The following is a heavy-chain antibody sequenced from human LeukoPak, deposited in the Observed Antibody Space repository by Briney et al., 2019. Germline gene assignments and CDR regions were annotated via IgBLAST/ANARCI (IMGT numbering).Heavy chain of an antibody. Sequence: ASVKVSCKASGYTFTSYDINWVRQATGQGLEWMGWMNPNSGNTGYAQKFQGRVTMTRNTSISTAYMELSRLRSDDTAVYYCARDDSSGYYSDWGQGTLVTVSS. CDR2: MNPNSGNT. D-gene: IGHD3-22*01. CDR3: ARDDSSGYYSD. CDR1: GYTFTSYD. J-gene: IGHJ4*02. V-gene: IGHV1-8*01.